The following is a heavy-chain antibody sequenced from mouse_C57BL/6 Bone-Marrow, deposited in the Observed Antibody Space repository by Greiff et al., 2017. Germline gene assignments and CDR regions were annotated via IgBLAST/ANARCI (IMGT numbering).Heavy chain of an antibody. D-gene: IGHD4-1*01. CDR3: ARHVTGTYFDV. CDR1: GFTFSSYC. J-gene: IGHJ1*03. Sequence: EVQRVESGGDLVKPGGSLKPSCAASGFTFSSYCMSWVRQTPGKRLEWVATISSGGSYTYYPDSVKGRFTISRDNTKHPMYLQMSSLKSEDTAMFDCARHVTGTYFDVWGTGTTVTVTS. V-gene: IGHV5-6*01. CDR2: ISSGGSYT.